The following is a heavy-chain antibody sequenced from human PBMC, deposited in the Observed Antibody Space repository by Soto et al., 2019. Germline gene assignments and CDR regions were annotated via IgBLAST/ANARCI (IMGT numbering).Heavy chain of an antibody. CDR3: ARGGGEYCSSTSCYLGS. D-gene: IGHD2-2*01. V-gene: IGHV1-69*02. CDR2: IIPILGIA. J-gene: IGHJ5*02. Sequence: QVQLVQSGAEVKKPGSSVKVSCKASGGTFSSYTISWVRQAPGQGLEWMGRIIPILGIANYAQKFQGRVTITADKSTSPAYMELSSLRSEDTAVYYCARGGGEYCSSTSCYLGSWGQGTLVTVSS. CDR1: GGTFSSYT.